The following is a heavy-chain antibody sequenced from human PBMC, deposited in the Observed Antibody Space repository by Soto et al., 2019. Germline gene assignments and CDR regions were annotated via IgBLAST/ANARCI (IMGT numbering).Heavy chain of an antibody. J-gene: IGHJ4*02. Sequence: SETLSLTCAVYGGSFSGYYWSWIRQPPGKGLEWIGEINHSGSTNYNPSLKSRVTISVDTSKNQFSLKLSSVTAADTAVYYCARGSGYSSSSGISHDFDYWGQGTLVTVSS. CDR3: ARGSGYSSSSGISHDFDY. V-gene: IGHV4-34*01. D-gene: IGHD6-6*01. CDR2: INHSGST. CDR1: GGSFSGYY.